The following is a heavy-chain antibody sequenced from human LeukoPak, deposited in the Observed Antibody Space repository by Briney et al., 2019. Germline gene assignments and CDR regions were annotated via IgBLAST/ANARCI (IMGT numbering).Heavy chain of an antibody. CDR2: IYYSGST. D-gene: IGHD4-17*01. V-gene: IGHV4-39*01. CDR3: ARHPHTVTPPYFDY. J-gene: IGHJ4*02. CDR1: SASIISSSYY. Sequence: SETLSLTCTVSSASIISSSYYWGWIRQPPGKGLEWIGSIYYSGSTYYNPSLKSRVTISVDTSKNQFSLKLSSVTAADTAVYYCARHPHTVTPPYFDYWGQGTLVTVSS.